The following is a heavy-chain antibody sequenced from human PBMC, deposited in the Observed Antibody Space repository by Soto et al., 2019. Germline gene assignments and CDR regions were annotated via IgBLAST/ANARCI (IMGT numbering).Heavy chain of an antibody. J-gene: IGHJ4*02. D-gene: IGHD3-22*01. CDR1: GYTFTSYA. CDR3: ARDMDYYDSSGYLDY. CDR2: INAGNGNT. Sequence: EASVKVSCKASGYTFTSYAMHWVRQAPGQRLEWMGWINAGNGNTKYSQKFQGRVTITRDTSASTAYMELSSLRSEDTAVYYCARDMDYYDSSGYLDYWGQGTLVTVSS. V-gene: IGHV1-3*01.